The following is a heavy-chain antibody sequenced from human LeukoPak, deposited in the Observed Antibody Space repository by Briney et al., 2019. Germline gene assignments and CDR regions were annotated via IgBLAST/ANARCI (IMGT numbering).Heavy chain of an antibody. CDR3: ASRSIVVVVAAIDY. CDR2: INHSGST. J-gene: IGHJ4*02. D-gene: IGHD2-15*01. CDR1: GGSFSGYY. Sequence: SETLSLTCAVYGGSFSGYYWSWIRQPPGKGLEWIGEINHSGSTNYNPSLKSRVTISVDTSKNQFSLKLSSVTAADTAVYYCASRSIVVVVAAIDYWGQGTLSPSPQ. V-gene: IGHV4-34*01.